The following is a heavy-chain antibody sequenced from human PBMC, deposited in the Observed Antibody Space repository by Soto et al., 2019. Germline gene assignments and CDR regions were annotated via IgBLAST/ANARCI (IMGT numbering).Heavy chain of an antibody. J-gene: IGHJ6*02. Sequence: QVQLVESGGGGVQPGRSLRLSCAASGFTFSSYGIHWVRQAPGKGLEWVAVISYDGRNKYYADSVKGRFAISRDNSRNTLYLRMSSLRAEDTAVYYCVKEGSSGWPYYYGLDVWGQGTTVTVSS. CDR2: ISYDGRNK. CDR3: VKEGSSGWPYYYGLDV. V-gene: IGHV3-30*18. D-gene: IGHD6-19*01. CDR1: GFTFSSYG.